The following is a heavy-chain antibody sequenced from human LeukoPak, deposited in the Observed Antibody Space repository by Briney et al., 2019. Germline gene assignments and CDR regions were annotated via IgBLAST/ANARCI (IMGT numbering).Heavy chain of an antibody. CDR1: GGSVSSYY. Sequence: SETLSLTCTVSGGSVSSYYWSWIRQPAGKGLEWIGRIYTSGSTNYNPSLKSRVTISVDTSKNQFSLRVNSVTAADTAVYYCARAIYSRAWYVSDIWGQGTVVTVSA. D-gene: IGHD6-19*01. V-gene: IGHV4-4*07. CDR2: IYTSGST. CDR3: ARAIYSRAWYVSDI. J-gene: IGHJ3*02.